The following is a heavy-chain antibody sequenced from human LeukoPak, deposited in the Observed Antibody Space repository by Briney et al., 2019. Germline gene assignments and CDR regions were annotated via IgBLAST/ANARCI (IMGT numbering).Heavy chain of an antibody. D-gene: IGHD1-7*01. V-gene: IGHV3-33*01. CDR3: ARGLITGTTHAFDI. CDR2: IWYDGSNK. J-gene: IGHJ3*02. Sequence: GRSLRLSCAASGFTFTNNGLHWVRQAPGKGLEWVAIIWYDGSNKYYADSVKGRFTISKDDSKSTLYLQMNSLRAEDTAVYYCARGLITGTTHAFDIWGQGTMVTVSS. CDR1: GFTFTNNG.